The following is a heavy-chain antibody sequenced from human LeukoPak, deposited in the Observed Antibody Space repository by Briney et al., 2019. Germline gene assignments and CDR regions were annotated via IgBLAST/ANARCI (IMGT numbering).Heavy chain of an antibody. V-gene: IGHV3-21*04. D-gene: IGHD2-2*02. CDR1: GFTFSSYS. J-gene: IGHJ3*02. Sequence: PGGSLRLSCAASGFTFSSYSMNWVRQAPGKGLEWVSSISSSSSYIYYADSVKGRFTIPRDNSKNTLYLQMNSLRAEDTAVYYCAKHFLIVVVPAAIPGDAFDIWGQGTMVTVSS. CDR2: ISSSSSYI. CDR3: AKHFLIVVVPAAIPGDAFDI.